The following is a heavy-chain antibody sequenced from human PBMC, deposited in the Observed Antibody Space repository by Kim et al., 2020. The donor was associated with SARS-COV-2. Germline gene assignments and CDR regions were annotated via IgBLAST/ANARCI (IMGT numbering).Heavy chain of an antibody. D-gene: IGHD3-22*01. V-gene: IGHV1-69*13. Sequence: SVKVSCKASGGTFSSYAISWVRQAPGQGLEWMGGIIPIFGTANYAQKFQGRVTITADESTSTAYMELSSLRSEDTAVYYCASLASNNHYYHSNRPLDYWGQGTLVTVSS. CDR3: ASLASNNHYYHSNRPLDY. CDR1: GGTFSSYA. J-gene: IGHJ4*02. CDR2: IIPIFGTA.